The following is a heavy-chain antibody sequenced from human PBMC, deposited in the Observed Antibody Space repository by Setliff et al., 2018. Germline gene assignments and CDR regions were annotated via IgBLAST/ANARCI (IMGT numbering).Heavy chain of an antibody. CDR3: ARDNGRLPTEKSPYYFNYMDV. Sequence: PGGSLRLSCAASGFTFSNYEMNWVRQAPGKGLEWVSYISYSGSTMYYADSVKGRFTISRDNVKNSMYLQMNSLGAEDTAVYYCARDNGRLPTEKSPYYFNYMDVWGEGTTVTVSS. J-gene: IGHJ6*04. CDR1: GFTFSNYE. D-gene: IGHD1-26*01. CDR2: ISYSGSTM. V-gene: IGHV3-48*03.